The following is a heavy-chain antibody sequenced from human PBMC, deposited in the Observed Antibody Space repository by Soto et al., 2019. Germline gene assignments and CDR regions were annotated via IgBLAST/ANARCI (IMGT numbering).Heavy chain of an antibody. D-gene: IGHD5-18*01. CDR3: ARSDTAMVLYYYYYGMDV. CDR2: LIPIFGTA. J-gene: IGHJ6*02. Sequence: QVQLVKSGAEVKKPGSSVTVSCKASGGTFSSYAISWVRQAPGQGLEWMGGLIPIFGTANYAQKVQGRVTITADESTSTAYMEMSSLRSDDTAVDSCARSDTAMVLYYYYYGMDVWGQGTTVTVSS. V-gene: IGHV1-69*01. CDR1: GGTFSSYA.